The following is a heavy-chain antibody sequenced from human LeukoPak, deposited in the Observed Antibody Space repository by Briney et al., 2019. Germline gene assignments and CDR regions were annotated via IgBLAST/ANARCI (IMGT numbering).Heavy chain of an antibody. CDR3: ANIGGASWFDP. CDR1: GGPISSHH. V-gene: IGHV4-59*11. J-gene: IGHJ5*02. Sequence: SETLSLTCTVSGGPISSHHWSWIRQPPGKGLEWIGYIYYTGSTSYNPSLKSRVTISADTSKNQFSLYLTSVTAADTAVYYCANIGGASWFDPWGQGTLVTVSS. CDR2: IYYTGST. D-gene: IGHD3-10*01.